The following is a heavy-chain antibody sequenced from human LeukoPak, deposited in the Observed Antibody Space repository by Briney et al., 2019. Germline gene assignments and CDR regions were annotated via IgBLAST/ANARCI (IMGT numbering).Heavy chain of an antibody. CDR1: GYTFTSYG. CDR3: ARDLGYSSSWYFDI. V-gene: IGHV1-18*01. CDR2: ISAYNGNT. Sequence: GASVKVSCKASGYTFTSYGISRVRQAPGQGLEWMGWISAYNGNTNYAQELQGRVTMTTDTSTSTAYMELRSLRSDDTAVYYCARDLGYSSSWYFDIWGQGTMVTVSS. D-gene: IGHD6-13*01. J-gene: IGHJ3*02.